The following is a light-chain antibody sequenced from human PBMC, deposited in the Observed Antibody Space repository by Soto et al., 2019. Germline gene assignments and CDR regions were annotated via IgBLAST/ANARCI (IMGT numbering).Light chain of an antibody. J-gene: IGKJ1*01. CDR3: QRYNCYST. V-gene: IGKV1-5*03. Sequence: DIKLPHSHSTLSASVVVRVTITCRDSQSSSDWVAWYQQKRRKAPKLLIYKACSLESRVQSRFSGSGSGTEFTLTIGSLQPDFFVTYYCQRYNCYSTFGQGTKVDI. CDR2: KAC. CDR1: QSSSDW.